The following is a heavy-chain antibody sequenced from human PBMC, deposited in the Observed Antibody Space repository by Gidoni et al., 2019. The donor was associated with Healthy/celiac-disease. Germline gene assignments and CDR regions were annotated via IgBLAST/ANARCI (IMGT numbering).Heavy chain of an antibody. CDR1: GFTFDDYA. J-gene: IGHJ4*02. V-gene: IGHV3-9*01. D-gene: IGHD3-22*01. CDR3: TKETGLVIRYFDY. CDR2: ISWNSGSI. Sequence: EVQLVESGGGLVQPGRSLRLSCAASGFTFDDYAMHWVRQAPGKGLEWVSGISWNSGSIGYADSVKGRFTISRDNAKNSLYLQMNSLRAEDTAFYYCTKETGLVIRYFDYWGQGTLVTVSS.